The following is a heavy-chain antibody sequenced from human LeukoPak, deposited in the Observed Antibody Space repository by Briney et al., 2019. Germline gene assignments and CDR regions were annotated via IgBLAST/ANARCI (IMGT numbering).Heavy chain of an antibody. Sequence: SETLSLTCTVSGGSISSYYWSWIRQPPGKGLEWIGYIYYSGSTNYNPSLKSRVTISVDTSKNQFSLKLSSVTATDTAVYYCAREVFDEGATTYNWFDPWGQGTLVTVSS. CDR2: IYYSGST. CDR3: AREVFDEGATTYNWFDP. V-gene: IGHV4-59*01. J-gene: IGHJ5*02. D-gene: IGHD1-26*01. CDR1: GGSISSYY.